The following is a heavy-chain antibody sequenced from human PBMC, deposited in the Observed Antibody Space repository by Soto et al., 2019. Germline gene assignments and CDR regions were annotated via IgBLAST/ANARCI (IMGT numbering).Heavy chain of an antibody. V-gene: IGHV4-31*03. J-gene: IGHJ5*02. D-gene: IGHD6-13*01. CDR3: ARDGIAAAGTKNEEMNWFDP. Sequence: SETLSLTCTVSGGSISSGGYYWSWIRQHPGKGLEWIGYIYYSGSTYYNPSLKSRVTISVDTSKNQFSLKLSSVTAADTAVYYCARDGIAAAGTKNEEMNWFDPWGQGTLVTVSS. CDR1: GGSISSGGYY. CDR2: IYYSGST.